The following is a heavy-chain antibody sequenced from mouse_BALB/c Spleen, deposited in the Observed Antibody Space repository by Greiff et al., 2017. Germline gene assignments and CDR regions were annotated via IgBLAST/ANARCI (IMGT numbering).Heavy chain of an antibody. Sequence: EVQLVESGGGLVKPGGSLKLSCAASGFTFSDYYMYWVRQTPEKRLEWVATISDGGSYTYYPDSVKGRFTISRDNAKNNLYLQMSSLKSEDTAMYYCARDREYGNYEVFAYWGQGTLVTVSA. J-gene: IGHJ3*01. D-gene: IGHD2-1*01. CDR3: ARDREYGNYEVFAY. CDR1: GFTFSDYY. V-gene: IGHV5-4*02. CDR2: ISDGGSYT.